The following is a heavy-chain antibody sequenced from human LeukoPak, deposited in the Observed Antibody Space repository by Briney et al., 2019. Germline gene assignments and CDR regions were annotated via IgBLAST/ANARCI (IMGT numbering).Heavy chain of an antibody. V-gene: IGHV1-2*06. CDR1: GYTFSDYY. J-gene: IGHJ4*02. CDR2: INPNSGVT. Sequence: ASVKVSCKASGYTFSDYYIHWVRQAPGQGLEWMGRINPNSGVTNYAKNFQGGVTITRDTSISTASMELSSLRSDDTAVYYCARQSEPKGDYWGQGILVTVSS. CDR3: ARQSEPKGDY.